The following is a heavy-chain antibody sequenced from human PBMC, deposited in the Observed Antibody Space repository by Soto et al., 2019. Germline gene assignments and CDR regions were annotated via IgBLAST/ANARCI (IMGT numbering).Heavy chain of an antibody. Sequence: EVQLVESGGGLVKPGGSLRLSCGASGFSFSSYSMNWVRQAPGKGLEWVSSISSSSRYIYYADSVKGRFTISRDNAQNSLYLQMNSLRAADTAVYYCARREGRDYYGMNVWGQGTTVTVSS. CDR1: GFSFSSYS. V-gene: IGHV3-21*01. CDR3: ARREGRDYYGMNV. J-gene: IGHJ6*02. CDR2: ISSSSRYI.